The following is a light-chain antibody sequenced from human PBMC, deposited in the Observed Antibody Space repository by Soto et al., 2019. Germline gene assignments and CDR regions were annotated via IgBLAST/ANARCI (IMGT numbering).Light chain of an antibody. V-gene: IGKV3-20*01. J-gene: IGKJ1*01. CDR1: QSVSSSY. CDR2: DAS. CDR3: QQYGSSPRT. Sequence: ENVFTQSPGTLSLSPGERATLSCRASQSVSSSYLAWYQQKPGQAPRLLIYDASSRATGIPDRFSGSGSGTDFTLTISRLEPEDFAVYFCQQYGSSPRTFGQGTEVDIK.